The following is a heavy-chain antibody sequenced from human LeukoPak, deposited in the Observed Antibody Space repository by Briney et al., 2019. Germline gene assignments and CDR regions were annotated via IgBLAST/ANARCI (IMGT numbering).Heavy chain of an antibody. CDR1: GFTFSSYS. J-gene: IGHJ4*02. Sequence: PGGSLRLSCAASGFTFSSYSMNWVRQAPGKGLEWVSSISSSSSYIYYADSVKGRFTISRDNAKNSLYLQMNSLRAEDTAVYYCARDGAAAGPTAFDYWGQGTLVTVSS. V-gene: IGHV3-21*01. D-gene: IGHD6-13*01. CDR2: ISSSSSYI. CDR3: ARDGAAAGPTAFDY.